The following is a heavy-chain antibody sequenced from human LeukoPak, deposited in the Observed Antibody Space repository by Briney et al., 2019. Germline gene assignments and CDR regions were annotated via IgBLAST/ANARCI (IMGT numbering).Heavy chain of an antibody. CDR2: FDPEDGET. Sequence: ASVKVSCKVSGYTLTELSMHWVRQAPGKGLEWMGGFDPEDGETIYAQKFQGRVTMTEDTSTDTAYMELSSLRSEDTAVYFCARATLSDYYFNYWGQGTLVTVSS. CDR1: GYTLTELS. V-gene: IGHV1-24*01. CDR3: ARATLSDYYFNY. J-gene: IGHJ4*02.